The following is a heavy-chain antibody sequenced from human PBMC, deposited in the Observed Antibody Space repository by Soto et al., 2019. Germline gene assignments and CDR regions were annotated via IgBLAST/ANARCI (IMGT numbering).Heavy chain of an antibody. CDR1: GYPVSSGTSSY. J-gene: IGHJ4*01. Sequence: SESLSLTCTVSGYPVSSGTSSYWGWIRQPPGKGLEWIGSIYYSGSTYYNPSLKSRVTISVDTSKNHFSLKLTSVTAADTAVYYRARPGGISWLYLDSWGPAPQVT. D-gene: IGHD6-13*01. CDR2: IYYSGST. V-gene: IGHV4-39*02. CDR3: ARPGGISWLYLDS.